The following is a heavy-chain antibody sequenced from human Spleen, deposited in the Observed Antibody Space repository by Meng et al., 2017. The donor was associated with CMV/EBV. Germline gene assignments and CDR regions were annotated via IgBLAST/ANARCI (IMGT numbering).Heavy chain of an antibody. J-gene: IGHJ5*02. CDR1: GYIFRGAA. V-gene: IGHV3-73*01. Sequence: CAASGYIFRGAAIHWVRQASGKGLEWVGRIRTQPNSYTAEYSASVKGRFTISRDDSKKTAYLQMNSLKTEDTAVYYCTRLWSSGGFDPWGQGTLVTVSS. CDR3: TRLWSSGGFDP. D-gene: IGHD3-10*01. CDR2: IRTQPNSYTA.